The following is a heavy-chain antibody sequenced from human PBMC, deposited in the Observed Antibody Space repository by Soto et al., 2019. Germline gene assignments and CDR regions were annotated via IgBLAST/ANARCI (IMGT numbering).Heavy chain of an antibody. J-gene: IGHJ6*02. CDR3: ARAGGLLEALGLPFYYYGLDV. CDR2: INPNSGGA. V-gene: IGHV1-2*02. D-gene: IGHD3-10*01. Sequence: ASVKVSCKASGSTFTGYYMHWVRQAPGQGLEWMGWINPNSGGANYAQKFQGRVTMTRDTSISTAYMELSRLRSDDTAVYYCARAGGLLEALGLPFYYYGLDVWGQGTTVTVSS. CDR1: GSTFTGYY.